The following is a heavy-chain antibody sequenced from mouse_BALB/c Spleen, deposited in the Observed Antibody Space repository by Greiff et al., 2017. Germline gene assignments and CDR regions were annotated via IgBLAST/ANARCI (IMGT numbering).Heavy chain of an antibody. CDR1: GFAFSSYD. CDR3: ARDTGGSGRFAY. V-gene: IGHV5-9-4*01. CDR2: ISSGGSYT. D-gene: IGHD1-1*01. J-gene: IGHJ3*01. Sequence: EVMLVESGGGLVKPGGSLKLSCAASGFAFSSYDMSWVRQTPEKRLEWVAYISSGGSYTYYPDTVTGRFTISRDNAKNTLYLEMSSLRSEDTAMYCCARDTGGSGRFAYWGQGTLVTVSA.